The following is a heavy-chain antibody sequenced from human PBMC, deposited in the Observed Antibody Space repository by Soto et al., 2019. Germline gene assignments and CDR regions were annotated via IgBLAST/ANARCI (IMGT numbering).Heavy chain of an antibody. D-gene: IGHD3-10*01. CDR2: ITSSGGST. V-gene: IGHV3-23*01. CDR3: AKDLGYGSGSYQLVMAF. CDR1: GLTFAGYG. J-gene: IGHJ6*02. Sequence: GGSLRLSCAAYGLTFAGYGMSWVRQAPGKGLEWVALITSSGGSTYYADTVKGRFTISRDNSKNTLYLQMNSLRAEDTAVYYCAKDLGYGSGSYQLVMAFWAQRTTVPVS.